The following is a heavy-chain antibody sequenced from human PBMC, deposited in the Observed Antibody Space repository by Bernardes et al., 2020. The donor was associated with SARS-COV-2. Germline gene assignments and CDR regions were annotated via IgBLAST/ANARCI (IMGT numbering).Heavy chain of an antibody. D-gene: IGHD3-9*01. CDR1: GSTFSSYG. V-gene: IGHV3-33*01. Sequence: GGSLTLSCTASGSTFSSYGRHWVRQAPGKGLEWMGVIWYDGSNKYTADPVKGRFTISRDNSKNTLYLQMNSLRAEDTAVYYCARERSPYYDILTVYYPPHYYYGMDVWGQETAVTVSS. CDR2: IWYDGSNK. J-gene: IGHJ6*02. CDR3: ARERSPYYDILTVYYPPHYYYGMDV.